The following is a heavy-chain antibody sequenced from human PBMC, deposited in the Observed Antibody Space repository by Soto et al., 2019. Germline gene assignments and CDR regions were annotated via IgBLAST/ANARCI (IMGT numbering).Heavy chain of an antibody. D-gene: IGHD6-13*01. Sequence: ASVKVSCKASGYTFTSYDINWVRQATGQGLEWMGWMNPNSGNTGYAQKFQGRVTMTRNTSLTTAYMELSSLRSEDNAFYYCLKAAAAADNYYYGLDVWGQGTTVTVSS. CDR2: MNPNSGNT. V-gene: IGHV1-8*01. CDR3: LKAAAAADNYYYGLDV. CDR1: GYTFTSYD. J-gene: IGHJ6*02.